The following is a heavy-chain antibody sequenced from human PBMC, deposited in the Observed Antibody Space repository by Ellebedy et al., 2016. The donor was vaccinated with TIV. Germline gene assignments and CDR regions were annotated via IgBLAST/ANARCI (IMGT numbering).Heavy chain of an antibody. D-gene: IGHD2-2*01. CDR2: ISGSGGST. CDR3: ARGYCSSTSCYYDYYGMDV. V-gene: IGHV3-23*01. Sequence: PGGSLRLSCAASGFSFSSYEMDWVRQAPGKGMEWVSAISGSGGSTYYADSVKGRFTISRDNSKNTLYLQMNSLRAEDTAVYYCARGYCSSTSCYYDYYGMDVWGQGTTVTVSS. J-gene: IGHJ6*02. CDR1: GFSFSSYE.